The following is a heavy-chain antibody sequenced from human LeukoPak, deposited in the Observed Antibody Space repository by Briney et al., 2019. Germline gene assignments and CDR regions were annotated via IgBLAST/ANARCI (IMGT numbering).Heavy chain of an antibody. J-gene: IGHJ3*02. CDR1: GFTFTSSA. CDR2: IVVGSGDT. D-gene: IGHD6-19*01. V-gene: IGHV1-58*02. CDR3: AAEGKQWLDAFDI. Sequence: ASVKVSCKSSGFTFTSSAMQLVRQPRGQRLGRIGWIVVGSGDTNYAQKFQERVTITRDMSTSTAYMELHSLRSEDTAVYYCAAEGKQWLDAFDIWGQGTMVTVSS.